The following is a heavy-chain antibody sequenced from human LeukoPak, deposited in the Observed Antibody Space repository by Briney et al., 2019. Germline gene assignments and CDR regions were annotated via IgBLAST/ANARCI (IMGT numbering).Heavy chain of an antibody. V-gene: IGHV3-23*01. CDR3: VRGDDIGKHPTRAYYFDI. J-gene: IGHJ4*02. CDR1: RFTFTRHA. D-gene: IGHD3-10*01. CDR2: TGLESVHT. Sequence: GGSLRLSCAASRFTFTRHAMSWVRQAPGRGLEWVSTTGLESVHTLCADSVQGRFTVSRDNSRNTLDLQMDNLTVDDTAIYYCVRGDDIGKHPTRAYYFDIWGQGTLVSVSS.